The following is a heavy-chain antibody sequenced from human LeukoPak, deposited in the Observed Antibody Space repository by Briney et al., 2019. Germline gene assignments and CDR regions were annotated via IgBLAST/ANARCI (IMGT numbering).Heavy chain of an antibody. D-gene: IGHD2/OR15-2a*01. Sequence: GGTLRLSCAASGFTFSSYGMSWVRQAPGKGLEWVSAISGSGGSTYYADSVKGRFTISRDNSKNTLYLQMNSLRAEDTAVYYCVRQKIVPGTSQLRTFDAWGQGTLVSVSS. V-gene: IGHV3-23*01. CDR2: ISGSGGST. CDR3: VRQKIVPGTSQLRTFDA. CDR1: GFTFSSYG. J-gene: IGHJ4*02.